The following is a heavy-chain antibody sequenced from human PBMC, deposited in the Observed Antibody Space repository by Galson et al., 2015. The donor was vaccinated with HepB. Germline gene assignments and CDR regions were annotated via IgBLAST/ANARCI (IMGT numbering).Heavy chain of an antibody. CDR3: ARDQRSSWHNAFDI. CDR1: GGTFSSYT. J-gene: IGHJ3*02. CDR2: LIPILGIA. V-gene: IGHV1-69*04. D-gene: IGHD6-13*01. Sequence: SVKVSCKASGGTFSSYTISWVRQAPGQGLEWMGRLIPILGIANYAQKFQGRVTITADKSTSTAYMELSSMRSEDTAVYYCARDQRSSWHNAFDIWGQGTMVTVSS.